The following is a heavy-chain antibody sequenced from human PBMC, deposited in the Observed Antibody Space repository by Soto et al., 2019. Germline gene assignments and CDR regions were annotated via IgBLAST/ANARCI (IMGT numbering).Heavy chain of an antibody. V-gene: IGHV6-1*01. CDR3: ARVWNYVGYYYYGMDV. D-gene: IGHD1-7*01. Sequence: SETLSLTCAISGDSVSSNSAAWNWIRQSPSRGLEWLGRTYYRSKWYNDYAVSVKSRITINPDTSKNQFSLQLNSVTPEDTAVYYCARVWNYVGYYYYGMDVWGQGTTVTVSS. CDR2: TYYRSKWYN. CDR1: GDSVSSNSAA. J-gene: IGHJ6*02.